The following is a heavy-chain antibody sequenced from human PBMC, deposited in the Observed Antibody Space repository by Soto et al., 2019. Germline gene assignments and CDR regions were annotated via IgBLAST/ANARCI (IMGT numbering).Heavy chain of an antibody. D-gene: IGHD3-16*01. J-gene: IGHJ4*02. CDR1: GGSLTSYP. CDR3: ARCWGVVS. V-gene: IGHV1-69*01. CDR2: IIPIHGTT. Sequence: QMEQSGAEVRKPGSSVTVSCKPSGGSLTSYPMAWVRQAPGQGFEWMGGIIPIHGTTEYAQKFQGRVTMTAAESTNRATLELTGLTAADTAVYYCARCWGVVSWGQGTLVTVSS.